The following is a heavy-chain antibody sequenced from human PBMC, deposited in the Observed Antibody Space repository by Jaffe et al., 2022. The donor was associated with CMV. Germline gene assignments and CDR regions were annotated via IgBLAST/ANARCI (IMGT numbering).Heavy chain of an antibody. D-gene: IGHD6-13*01. CDR1: GFTFSSYE. J-gene: IGHJ3*02. CDR3: ARVAAGNDAFDI. V-gene: IGHV3-48*03. CDR2: ISSSGSTI. Sequence: EVQLVESGGGLVQPGGSLRLSCAASGFTFSSYEMNWVRQAPGKGLEWVSYISSSGSTIYYADSVKGRFTISRDNAKNSLYLQMNSLRAEDTAVYYCARVAAGNDAFDIWGQGTMVTVSS.